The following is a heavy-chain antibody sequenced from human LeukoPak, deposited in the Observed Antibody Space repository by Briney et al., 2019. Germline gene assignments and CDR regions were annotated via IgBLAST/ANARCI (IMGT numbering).Heavy chain of an antibody. CDR3: ARDRYCSGNGCQDLGY. CDR2: ININGSST. J-gene: IGHJ4*02. D-gene: IGHD2-15*01. Sequence: PGGSLRLSCAASGFTFSRYWMHWVRHAPGKGLVWVSPININGSSTIYADSVKGRFTISRDNAKNTLYLQMNNLRADDTAVYYCARDRYCSGNGCQDLGYWGQGTLVTVSS. V-gene: IGHV3-74*01. CDR1: GFTFSRYW.